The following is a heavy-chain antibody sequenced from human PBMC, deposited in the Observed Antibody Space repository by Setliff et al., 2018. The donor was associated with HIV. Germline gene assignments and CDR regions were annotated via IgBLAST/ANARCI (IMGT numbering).Heavy chain of an antibody. CDR2: ISPSDSDT. CDR3: ARADCGGDCYLPYYFDH. J-gene: IGHJ4*02. Sequence: GESLKISCKGSGSSFTKYWIAWVRQTPGKGLEWMGIISPSDSDTRHSPSFQGQVTMSADKSVSTAYLQWSSLRAADTAVYYCARADCGGDCYLPYYFDHWGQGTLVTVSS. D-gene: IGHD2-21*02. CDR1: GSSFTKYW. V-gene: IGHV5-51*01.